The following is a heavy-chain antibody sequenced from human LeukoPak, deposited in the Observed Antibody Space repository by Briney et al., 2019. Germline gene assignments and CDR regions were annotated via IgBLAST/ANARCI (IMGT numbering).Heavy chain of an antibody. J-gene: IGHJ4*02. V-gene: IGHV3-64*01. D-gene: IGHD3-3*01. CDR3: ARGGYYDFWSGTFDY. CDR2: ISSNGGST. CDR1: GFTFSSYA. Sequence: GGSLRLSCAASGFTFSSYAMHWVRQAPGKGLEYVSRISSNGGSTYYANSVKGRFTISRDNSKNTLYLQMGSLRAADMAMYYCARGGYYDFWSGTFDYWGQGTLVTVSS.